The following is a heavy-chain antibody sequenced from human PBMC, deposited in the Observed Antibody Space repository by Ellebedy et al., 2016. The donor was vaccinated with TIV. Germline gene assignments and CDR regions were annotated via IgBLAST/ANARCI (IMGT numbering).Heavy chain of an antibody. J-gene: IGHJ6*02. CDR3: ARHLEASGGKRIWFESPRGYYGMDV. Sequence: MPSETLSLTCTVSGGSISSYYWSWIRQPPGKGLEWLGYIDYSRSTNYNPSFKRRVPISVDTSKNQFSLKLSSVTAADTAVYYCARHLEASGGKRIWFESPRGYYGMDVWGQGTTVTVSS. V-gene: IGHV4-59*08. CDR1: GGSISSYY. CDR2: IDYSRST. D-gene: IGHD3-10*01.